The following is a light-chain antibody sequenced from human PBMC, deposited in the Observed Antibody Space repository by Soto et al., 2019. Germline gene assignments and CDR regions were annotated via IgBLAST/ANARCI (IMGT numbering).Light chain of an antibody. CDR3: QQLNSYPLT. CDR2: AAS. CDR1: QGISSY. J-gene: IGKJ4*01. V-gene: IGKV1-9*01. Sequence: IQLTQSPSSLSASVGDRVTITCRASQGISSYLAWYQQKPGKAPKLLIYAASTLQSGVPSRFSGSGPGTDFTLTISSLQPEDFATYYCQQLNSYPLTFGGGTQVEIK.